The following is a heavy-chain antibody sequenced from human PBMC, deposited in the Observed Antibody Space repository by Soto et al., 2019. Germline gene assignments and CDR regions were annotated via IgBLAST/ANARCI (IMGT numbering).Heavy chain of an antibody. CDR2: IRGTAT. J-gene: IGHJ5*02. CDR3: AKFAVLMTTSGGWCNRCDP. D-gene: IGHD2-21*01. V-gene: IGHV3-23*01. Sequence: EVQLLESGGTLVQPGESLRLSCEVSGFSFSSFAMNWVRQAPGEGLEWVSSIRGTATSYADSVKGRFTISRDNSKNTVYLQMNTLRGEDTAGYYCAKFAVLMTTSGGWCNRCDPWGQGTLVIVSS. CDR1: GFSFSSFA.